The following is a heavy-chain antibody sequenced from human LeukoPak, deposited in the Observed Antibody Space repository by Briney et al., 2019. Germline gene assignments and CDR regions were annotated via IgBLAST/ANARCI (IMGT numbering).Heavy chain of an antibody. Sequence: GESLKISCKGSGYSFTSYWIGWVRQMPGKGLEWMGIIYPGDSDTRYSPSFQGQVTISADKSISTAYLQWSSLKASDTAMYYCARAPRRNYYDSSGADFDYWGQGTLVTVSS. J-gene: IGHJ4*02. CDR3: ARAPRRNYYDSSGADFDY. CDR1: GYSFTSYW. CDR2: IYPGDSDT. D-gene: IGHD3-22*01. V-gene: IGHV5-51*01.